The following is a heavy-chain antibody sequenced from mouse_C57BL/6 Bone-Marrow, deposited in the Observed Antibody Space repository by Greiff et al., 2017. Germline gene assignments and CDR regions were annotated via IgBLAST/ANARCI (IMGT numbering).Heavy chain of an antibody. CDR3: AREGDIGYYYDGSSYSYWYFDV. Sequence: QVQLQQSGAELARPGASVKLSCKASGYTFTSYGISWVKQRTGQGLEWIGEIYPRSGNTYYNETFKGKATLTADKSSSTAYMELRSLTSEDSAVYLWAREGDIGYYYDGSSYSYWYFDVWGTGTTVTGSS. V-gene: IGHV1-81*01. J-gene: IGHJ1*03. CDR2: IYPRSGNT. CDR1: GYTFTSYG. D-gene: IGHD1-1*01.